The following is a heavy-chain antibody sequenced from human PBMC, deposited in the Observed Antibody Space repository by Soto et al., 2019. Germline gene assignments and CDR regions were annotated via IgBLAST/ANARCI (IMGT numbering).Heavy chain of an antibody. CDR1: GYTFTSYG. D-gene: IGHD3-22*01. CDR2: ITYNGDT. Sequence: GASVKVSCKASGYTFTSYGISWVRQAPGQGLEWMGWITYNGDTNYPQKLQGRVTMTTDTSTSTAYMELRSLRSDDTAVYYCARVVVTSYGVLDYWGQGTLVTVPQ. V-gene: IGHV1-18*01. CDR3: ARVVVTSYGVLDY. J-gene: IGHJ4*02.